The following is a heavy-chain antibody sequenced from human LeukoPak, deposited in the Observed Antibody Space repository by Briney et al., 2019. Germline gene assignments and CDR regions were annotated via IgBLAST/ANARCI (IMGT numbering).Heavy chain of an antibody. CDR2: LSNNGST. D-gene: IGHD2-2*01. V-gene: IGHV4-59*01. J-gene: IGHJ5*02. CDR3: ARDPSYCSSASCPP. Sequence: SETLSLTCTVSGGSITGFYWNWIRQPPGKGLEWIGLLSNNGSTNYNPSLESRVIISADTSKSQFSLRLSSVTAADTAVYYCARDPSYCSSASCPPWGQGTLVTVPS. CDR1: GGSITGFY.